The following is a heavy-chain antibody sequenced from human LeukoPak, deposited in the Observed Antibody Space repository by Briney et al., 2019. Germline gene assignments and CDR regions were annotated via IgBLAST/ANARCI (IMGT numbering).Heavy chain of an antibody. J-gene: IGHJ4*02. CDR1: GFPFSSYA. Sequence: PGGSLRLSCAASGFPFSSYAMRWLRQAPGKGLEWVSAISGRGDRTYYADSVKGRFTISRDNSKNTLYLQMNSLRAEDTAVYYCAKEQSSSGFFDYWGQGTLVTVSS. V-gene: IGHV3-23*01. CDR3: AKEQSSSGFFDY. D-gene: IGHD6-6*01. CDR2: ISGRGDRT.